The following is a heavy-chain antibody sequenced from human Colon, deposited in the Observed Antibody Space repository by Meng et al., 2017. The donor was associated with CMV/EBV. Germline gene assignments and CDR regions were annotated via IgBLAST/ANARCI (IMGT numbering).Heavy chain of an antibody. V-gene: IGHV3-23*01. D-gene: IGHD3-3*01. Sequence: GGSLRLSCAASGITFTTFAMSWVRQAPGKGLEWVSSISGSGETTKYADSVKGRFTISRDNPNNTLYPQMSSLGVEDTAIYFCAKDRFPGSRRKYFEHWGQGAPVTVSS. J-gene: IGHJ4*02. CDR3: AKDRFPGSRRKYFEH. CDR1: GITFTTFA. CDR2: ISGSGETT.